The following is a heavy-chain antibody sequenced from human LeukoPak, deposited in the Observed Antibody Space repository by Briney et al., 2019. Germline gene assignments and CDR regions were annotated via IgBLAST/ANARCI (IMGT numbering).Heavy chain of an antibody. V-gene: IGHV4-31*03. CDR1: GGSVKSGDHY. J-gene: IGHJ3*01. CDR3: APFGAFDV. CDR2: TYYSGNT. Sequence: SQTLSLTCTVSGGSVKSGDHYWTWIRQHPGKGLEWIGYTYYSGNTYYNPSLKSRVTISVDTSKNQFSLTLNSVSAADTAVYYCAPFGAFDVWGQGTMVTVSS. D-gene: IGHD2/OR15-2a*01.